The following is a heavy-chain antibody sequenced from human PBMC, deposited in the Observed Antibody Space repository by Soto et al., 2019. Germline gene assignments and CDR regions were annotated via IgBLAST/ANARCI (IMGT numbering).Heavy chain of an antibody. D-gene: IGHD5-12*01. V-gene: IGHV3-33*01. CDR2: IWYDGSNK. Sequence: GGSLRLSCAASGFTFSSYGMDRVRQAPGKGLEWVAVIWYDGSNKYYADSVKGRFTISRDNSKNTLYLQMNSLRAEDTAVYYCARGGIIVATKSYIFDYCGQGSLVTVSS. J-gene: IGHJ4*02. CDR1: GFTFSSYG. CDR3: ARGGIIVATKSYIFDY.